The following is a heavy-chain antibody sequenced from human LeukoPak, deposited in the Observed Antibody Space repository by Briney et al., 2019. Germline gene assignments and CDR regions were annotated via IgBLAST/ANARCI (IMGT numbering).Heavy chain of an antibody. D-gene: IGHD4-17*01. V-gene: IGHV3-74*01. J-gene: IGHJ4*02. CDR2: INSDGSST. CDR1: GFTFSSYW. CDR3: AREPDYGDYFDY. Sequence: GGSLRLSCAASGFTFSSYWMHWVRQAPGKGLVWVSRINSDGSSTSYADSVKGRFTISRDNAKNTLYLQMSSLRAEDTAVYYCAREPDYGDYFDYWGQGTLVTVSS.